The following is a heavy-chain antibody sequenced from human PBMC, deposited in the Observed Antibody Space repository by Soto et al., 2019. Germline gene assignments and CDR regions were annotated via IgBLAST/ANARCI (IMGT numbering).Heavy chain of an antibody. CDR3: AREGYHYGGSPCNY. CDR1: GGSISGYY. D-gene: IGHD4-17*01. Sequence: PSETLSLTCTVSGGSISGYYWSWIRQPPGKGLEWIGYIYYSGSTNYNPSLKSRVTISVDTSKNQFSLKLSSVTAADTAVYYCAREGYHYGGSPCNYLGQVTLITVSS. J-gene: IGHJ4*02. CDR2: IYYSGST. V-gene: IGHV4-59*01.